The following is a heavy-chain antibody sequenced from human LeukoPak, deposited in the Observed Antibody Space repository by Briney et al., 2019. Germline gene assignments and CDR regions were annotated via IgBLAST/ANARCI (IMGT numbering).Heavy chain of an antibody. V-gene: IGHV3-30-3*01. CDR2: ISYGGSNK. CDR3: AREERVYYYYYGIDV. Sequence: GGSLRLPCAASGFTFSSYAMHWVRQAPGKGLEWVAVISYGGSNKYYADSVKGRFTISRDNSKNTLYLQMDSLRAEDTAVYYCAREERVYYYYYGIDVWGQGTTVTVSS. CDR1: GFTFSSYA. J-gene: IGHJ6*02. D-gene: IGHD6-25*01.